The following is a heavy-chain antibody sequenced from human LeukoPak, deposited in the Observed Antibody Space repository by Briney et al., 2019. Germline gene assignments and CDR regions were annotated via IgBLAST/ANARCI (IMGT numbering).Heavy chain of an antibody. CDR3: ARNYGDDNFDY. CDR2: IYYSGST. Sequence: SETLSLTCTVSGGSISSYYGSWIRQPPGKGLEWIGYIYYSGSTNYNPSLKSRVTISVDTSKNQFSLKLSSVTAADTAVYYCARNYGDDNFDYWGQGTLVTVSS. CDR1: GGSISSYY. J-gene: IGHJ4*02. D-gene: IGHD4-17*01. V-gene: IGHV4-59*01.